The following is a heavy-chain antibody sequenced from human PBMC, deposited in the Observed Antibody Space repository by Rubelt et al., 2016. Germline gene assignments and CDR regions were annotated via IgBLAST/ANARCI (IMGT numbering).Heavy chain of an antibody. CDR2: INHSGST. CDR3: ASVGYCSGGSCYYFDY. V-gene: IGHV4-34*01. CDR1: GGSFSGYY. J-gene: IGHJ4*02. D-gene: IGHD2-15*01. Sequence: QVQLQQWGAGLLKPSETLSLTCAVYGGSFSGYYWSWIRQPPGQGLEWLGEINHSGSTNYNPSLKSGVTLSVDTSKNQFSRKLSSVTAADTAVYYCASVGYCSGGSCYYFDYWGQGTLVTVSS.